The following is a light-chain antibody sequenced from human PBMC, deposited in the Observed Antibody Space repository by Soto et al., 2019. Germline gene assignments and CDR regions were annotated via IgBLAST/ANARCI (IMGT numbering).Light chain of an antibody. CDR3: SSYTSSGTRV. J-gene: IGLJ1*01. Sequence: QSALTQPASVSGSPGQSITISCTGTSSDVGGYNHVSWYQQHPGKAPKLMIYEVSNRPSGVSNRFSGSKSGNTASLTISGLQAEDEADYYCSSYTSSGTRVFGTGTQLTVL. V-gene: IGLV2-14*01. CDR2: EVS. CDR1: SSDVGGYNH.